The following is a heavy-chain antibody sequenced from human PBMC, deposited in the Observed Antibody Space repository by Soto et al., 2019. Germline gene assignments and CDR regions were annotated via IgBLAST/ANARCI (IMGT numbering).Heavy chain of an antibody. CDR3: TTGWLSNWNYYYYGMDV. J-gene: IGHJ6*02. V-gene: IGHV3-15*07. CDR2: IKSKTDGGTT. Sequence: VQLVESGGGLVKPGGSLRLSCAASGFTFSNAWMNWVRQAPGKGLEWVGRIKSKTDGGTTDYAAPVKGRFTISRDDSKNTLYLQMNSLKTEDTAVYYCTTGWLSNWNYYYYGMDVWGQGTTVTVSS. D-gene: IGHD3-22*01. CDR1: GFTFSNAW.